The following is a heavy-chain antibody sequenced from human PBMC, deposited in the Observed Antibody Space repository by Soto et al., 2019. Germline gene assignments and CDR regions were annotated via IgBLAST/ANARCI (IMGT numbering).Heavy chain of an antibody. CDR2: ISWNSDII. J-gene: IGHJ6*03. Sequence: EVQLVESGGGLAQPGRSLRLSCAASGFNINYYAMHWVRQAPGKGLEWVSGISWNSDIIGYADSVKGRFTISRDNAKNSLYLQMNSLRAEDTALYYCAKDSQFYYIDVWGQGTTVTVSS. CDR3: AKDSQFYYIDV. V-gene: IGHV3-9*01. CDR1: GFNINYYA.